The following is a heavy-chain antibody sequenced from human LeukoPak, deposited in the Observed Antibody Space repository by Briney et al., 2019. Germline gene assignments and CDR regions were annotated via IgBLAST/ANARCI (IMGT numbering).Heavy chain of an antibody. CDR1: GFTFSSYG. Sequence: HPGGSLRLSCAASGFTFSSYGMHWVRQAPGKGLEGVALLRSDGSNKYYADSVKGRFTISRDNSKNTLYLQMSSLRAEDTAVYYCAKGAQYYGSGSHRRGHYFDSWGQGTLVTVSS. V-gene: IGHV3-30*02. CDR3: AKGAQYYGSGSHRRGHYFDS. CDR2: LRSDGSNK. J-gene: IGHJ4*02. D-gene: IGHD3-10*01.